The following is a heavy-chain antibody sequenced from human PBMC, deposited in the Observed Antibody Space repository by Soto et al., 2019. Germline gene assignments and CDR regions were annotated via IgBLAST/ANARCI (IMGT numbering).Heavy chain of an antibody. V-gene: IGHV1-18*01. J-gene: IGHJ6*02. CDR3: ARARTSYTDYYDSSGYYYSPYYYGMDV. Sequence: ASVKVSCKASGYTFTSYGISWVRQAPGQGLEWMGWISAYNGNTNYAQKLQGRVTMTTDTSTSTAYMELRSLRSDDTAVYYCARARTSYTDYYDSSGYYYSPYYYGMDVWDQGTTVTVSS. D-gene: IGHD3-22*01. CDR2: ISAYNGNT. CDR1: GYTFTSYG.